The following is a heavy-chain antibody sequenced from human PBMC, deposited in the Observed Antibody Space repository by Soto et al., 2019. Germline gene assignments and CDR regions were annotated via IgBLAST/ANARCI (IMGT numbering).Heavy chain of an antibody. V-gene: IGHV5-10-1*01. J-gene: IGHJ4*02. D-gene: IGHD6-13*01. Sequence: GESLKISCKGSGYSFTSYWISWVRQMPGKGLEWMGRIDPSDSYTNYSPSFQGHVTISADKSISTAYLQWSSLKASDTAMYYCARHEVTLVYSSSWYGSDYWGQGTLVTVSS. CDR2: IDPSDSYT. CDR1: GYSFTSYW. CDR3: ARHEVTLVYSSSWYGSDY.